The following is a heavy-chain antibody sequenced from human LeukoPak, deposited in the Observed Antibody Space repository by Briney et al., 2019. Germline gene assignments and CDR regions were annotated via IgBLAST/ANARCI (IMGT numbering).Heavy chain of an antibody. CDR1: GDSISNSY. Sequence: SETLSLTCNVYGDSISNSYWSWIRQPPGKGLEWIGHIYNIGNTNYNPSLKSRVTISEDTSKNQFSPKLSSVTAADTAVYYCARTVHYSSGWSPTYYFDYWGQGTLVTVSS. J-gene: IGHJ4*02. D-gene: IGHD6-19*01. CDR3: ARTVHYSSGWSPTYYFDY. V-gene: IGHV4-59*01. CDR2: IYNIGNT.